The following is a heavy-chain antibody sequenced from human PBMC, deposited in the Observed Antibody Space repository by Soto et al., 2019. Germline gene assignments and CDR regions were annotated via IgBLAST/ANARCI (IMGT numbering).Heavy chain of an antibody. Sequence: QVQLVQSGAEVKKPGASVKVSCKASGYTFTSYGISWVRQAPGQGLEWMGWISAYNGNTNYAQKLQGRVTMTTDTSTSTAYMDLRSLRSDDTTVYYCARDRDVQVVVVARDACDIWGQGTMVTVSS. CDR2: ISAYNGNT. V-gene: IGHV1-18*01. J-gene: IGHJ3*02. D-gene: IGHD2-15*01. CDR3: ARDRDVQVVVVARDACDI. CDR1: GYTFTSYG.